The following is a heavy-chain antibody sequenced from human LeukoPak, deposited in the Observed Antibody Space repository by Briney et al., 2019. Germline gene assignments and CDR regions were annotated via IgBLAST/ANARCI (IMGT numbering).Heavy chain of an antibody. CDR1: GGTFSSYA. D-gene: IGHD5-18*01. Sequence: SVKVSCKASGGTFSSYAISWVRQAPGQGLEWMGRIIPSLGIANYAQKFQGRVTITADKSTSTAYMELSSLRSEDTAVYYCARGAGDTHIDYWGQGTLVTVSS. CDR2: IIPSLGIA. V-gene: IGHV1-69*04. CDR3: ARGAGDTHIDY. J-gene: IGHJ4*02.